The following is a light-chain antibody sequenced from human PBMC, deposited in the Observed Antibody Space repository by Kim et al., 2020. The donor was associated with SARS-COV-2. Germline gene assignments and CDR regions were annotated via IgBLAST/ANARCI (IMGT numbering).Light chain of an antibody. Sequence: PPRESATLSCRASQTISTNLAWYQQKPGQAPRLLIYGAFTRATGVPARISGSGFGTEFTLTISSLQSEDSALYYCQQYNHWPYTFGQGTKLEI. CDR1: QTISTN. CDR2: GAF. CDR3: QQYNHWPYT. J-gene: IGKJ2*01. V-gene: IGKV3-15*01.